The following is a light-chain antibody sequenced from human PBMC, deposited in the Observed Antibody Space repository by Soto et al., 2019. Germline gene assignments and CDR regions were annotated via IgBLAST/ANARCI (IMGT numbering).Light chain of an antibody. J-gene: IGKJ1*01. CDR3: QQYNSYSWT. CDR2: DAS. CDR1: QSISSW. V-gene: IGKV1-5*01. Sequence: SASLGSRVTLPCRASQSISSWLAWYQQKPGKAPKLLIYDASSLESGVPSRFSGSGSGTEFTLTISSLQPDDFATYYCQQYNSYSWTFGQGTKVDIK.